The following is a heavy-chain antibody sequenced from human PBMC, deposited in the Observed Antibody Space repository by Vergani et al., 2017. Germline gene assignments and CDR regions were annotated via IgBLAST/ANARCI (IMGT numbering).Heavy chain of an antibody. J-gene: IGHJ4*02. Sequence: QVQLQQWGAGLLKPSETLSLTCAVYGGSFSGYYWSWIRQPPGKGLEWIGEINHSGSTNYNPSLKSRVTISVDTSKNQFSLKLSSVTAADTAVYYCARGKRITMVRGPLETIDYWGQGTLVTVSS. V-gene: IGHV4-34*01. CDR2: INHSGST. D-gene: IGHD3-10*01. CDR3: ARGKRITMVRGPLETIDY. CDR1: GGSFSGYY.